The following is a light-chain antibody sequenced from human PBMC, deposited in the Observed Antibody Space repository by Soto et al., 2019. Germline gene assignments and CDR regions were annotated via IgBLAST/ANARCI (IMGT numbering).Light chain of an antibody. Sequence: QSALTQPASVSGSPGQSITISCSGTSSDVDGYSFVSWYQQHPGKAPKLIIYDVTNRPSGVSDRFSGSKSGNTASLTISGLQAVDEADYYCSSYASSNTVFGGGTKLTVL. CDR1: SSDVDGYSF. J-gene: IGLJ2*01. CDR3: SSYASSNTV. V-gene: IGLV2-14*01. CDR2: DVT.